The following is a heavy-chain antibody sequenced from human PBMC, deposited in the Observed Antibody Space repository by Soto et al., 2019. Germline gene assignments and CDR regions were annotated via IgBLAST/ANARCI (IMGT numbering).Heavy chain of an antibody. V-gene: IGHV4-30-2*01. J-gene: IGHJ5*02. CDR1: GGSISSGGYS. CDR3: DRREGYYGSGILGSGWFDP. D-gene: IGHD3-10*01. Sequence: QLQLQESGSGLVKPSQTLSLTCAVSGGSISSGGYSWSWIRQPPGKGLEWIGYIYHSGNTYYNPSLKSRVTISVDRSKNQFSLKLSSVTAADTAVYYCDRREGYYGSGILGSGWFDPWGQGTLVTVSS. CDR2: IYHSGNT.